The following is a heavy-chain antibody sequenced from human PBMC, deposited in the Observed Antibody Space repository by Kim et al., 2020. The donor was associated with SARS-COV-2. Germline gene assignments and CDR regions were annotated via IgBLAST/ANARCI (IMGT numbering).Heavy chain of an antibody. CDR2: ISSSGSTI. Sequence: GGSLRLSCAASGFTFSSYEMNWVRQAPGKGLEWVSYISSSGSTIYYADSVKGRFTISRDNAKNSLYLQMNSLRAEDTAVYYCARDVCSGGSCYTTFDYWGQGTLVTVSS. V-gene: IGHV3-48*03. CDR1: GFTFSSYE. D-gene: IGHD2-15*01. CDR3: ARDVCSGGSCYTTFDY. J-gene: IGHJ4*02.